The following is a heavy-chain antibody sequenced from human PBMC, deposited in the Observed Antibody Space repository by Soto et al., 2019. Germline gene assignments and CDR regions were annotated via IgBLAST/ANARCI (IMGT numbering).Heavy chain of an antibody. D-gene: IGHD1-1*01. Sequence: QVQLVESGGGVVQPGRSLRLSCAASGFTFSSYSMHWVRQAPGKGLEWVALILYDGSNKYYTDSVKGRFTISRDNSKNTLYLQMNSLRAEDTAVYYCARPENWNDVFGGMDVWGQGTTVTVSS. CDR2: ILYDGSNK. V-gene: IGHV3-33*05. CDR3: ARPENWNDVFGGMDV. CDR1: GFTFSSYS. J-gene: IGHJ6*02.